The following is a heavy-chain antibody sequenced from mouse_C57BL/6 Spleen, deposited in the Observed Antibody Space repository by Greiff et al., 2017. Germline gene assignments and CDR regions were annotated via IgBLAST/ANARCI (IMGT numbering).Heavy chain of an antibody. CDR1: GYAFTNYL. J-gene: IGHJ2*01. CDR3: ARRGAAQAYFDY. CDR2: INPGSGGT. Sequence: VKLQESGAELVRPGTSVKVSCKASGYAFTNYLIEWVKQRPGQGLEWIGVINPGSGGTNYNEKFKGKATLTADKSSSTAYMQLSSLTSEDSAVYFCARRGAAQAYFDYWGQGTTLTVSS. V-gene: IGHV1-54*01. D-gene: IGHD3-2*02.